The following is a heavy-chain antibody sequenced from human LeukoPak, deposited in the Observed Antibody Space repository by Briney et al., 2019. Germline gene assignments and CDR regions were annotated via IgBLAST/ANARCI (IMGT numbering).Heavy chain of an antibody. Sequence: SETLSLTCAVSGYSISSGYYWGWIRQPPGKGLEWIGSIYHSGSTNYDPSLKSRVTISVDTSKNQFSLKLSSVTAADTAVYYCARGTIAARRGTFDYWGQGTLVTVSS. V-gene: IGHV4-38-2*01. CDR2: IYHSGST. J-gene: IGHJ4*02. CDR1: GYSISSGYY. D-gene: IGHD6-6*01. CDR3: ARGTIAARRGTFDY.